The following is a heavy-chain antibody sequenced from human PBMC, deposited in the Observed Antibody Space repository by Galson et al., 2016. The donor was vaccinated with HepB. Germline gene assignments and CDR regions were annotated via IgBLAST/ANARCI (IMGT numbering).Heavy chain of an antibody. Sequence: SETLSLTCTVSGGSISNNNYYWGWIRQPPGKGLEWIGSIYYSGSTYYNPSLKSRITISVDTSKNQFSLKLSSVTAADTAVYYCARETYFDTSGYSGWFDPWGQGALVTVSS. D-gene: IGHD3-22*01. V-gene: IGHV4-39*02. CDR3: ARETYFDTSGYSGWFDP. J-gene: IGHJ5*02. CDR1: GGSISNNNYY. CDR2: IYYSGST.